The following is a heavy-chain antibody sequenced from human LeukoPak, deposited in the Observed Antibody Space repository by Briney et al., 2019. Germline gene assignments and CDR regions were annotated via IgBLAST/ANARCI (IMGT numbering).Heavy chain of an antibody. J-gene: IGHJ5*02. CDR1: GDSISTSSYY. Sequence: SETLSLTCTVSGDSISTSSYYWSWIRQPAGKGLEWIGRIYTSGSTNYNPSLKSRVTMSVDTSKNQFSLKLSSVTAADTAVYYCARDSPGAGYSGYDSFFWFDPWGQGTLVTVSS. D-gene: IGHD5-12*01. CDR3: ARDSPGAGYSGYDSFFWFDP. V-gene: IGHV4-61*02. CDR2: IYTSGST.